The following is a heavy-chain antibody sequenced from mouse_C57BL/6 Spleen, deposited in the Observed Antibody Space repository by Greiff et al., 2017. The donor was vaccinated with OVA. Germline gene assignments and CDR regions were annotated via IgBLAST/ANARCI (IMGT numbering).Heavy chain of an antibody. CDR3: ARRGGYYVNFDY. D-gene: IGHD2-3*01. CDR2: IDPSDSYT. CDR1: GYTFTSYW. J-gene: IGHJ2*01. Sequence: QVQLQQPGAELVKPGASVKLSCKASGYTFTSYWMQWVKQRPGQGLEWIGEIDPSDSYTNYNQKFKGKATLTVDTSSSTAYMQLSSLTSEDSAVYYCARRGGYYVNFDYWGQGTTLTVSS. V-gene: IGHV1-50*01.